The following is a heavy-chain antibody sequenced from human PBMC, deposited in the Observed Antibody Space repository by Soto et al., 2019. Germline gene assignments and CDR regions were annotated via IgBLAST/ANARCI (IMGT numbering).Heavy chain of an antibody. CDR1: GGSFSGYY. V-gene: IGHV4-34*01. Sequence: PSETLSLTCAVYGGSFSGYYWSWIRQPPGKGLEWIGEINHSGSTNYNPSLKSRVTISVDTSKNQFSLKLSSVTAADTAVYYCARGWFGEPYNWFDPWGQGTLVT. J-gene: IGHJ5*02. CDR3: ARGWFGEPYNWFDP. CDR2: INHSGST. D-gene: IGHD3-10*01.